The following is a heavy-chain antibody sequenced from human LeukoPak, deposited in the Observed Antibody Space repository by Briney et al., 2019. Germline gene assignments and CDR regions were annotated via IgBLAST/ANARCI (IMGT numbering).Heavy chain of an antibody. CDR3: AKDPPLYGDHFFDI. V-gene: IGHV3-30*18. CDR2: ISYDGSNK. D-gene: IGHD4-17*01. Sequence: PGGSLRLSCAASGFTFSSYGMRWVRQAPGKGLEWVAVISYDGSNKYYADSVKGRFTISRDNSKNTLYLQMNSLRAEDTAVYYCAKDPPLYGDHFFDIWGQGTMVTVSS. J-gene: IGHJ3*02. CDR1: GFTFSSYG.